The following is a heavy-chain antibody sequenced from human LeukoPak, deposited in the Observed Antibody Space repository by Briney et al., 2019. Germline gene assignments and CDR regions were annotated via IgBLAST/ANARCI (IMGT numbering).Heavy chain of an antibody. J-gene: IGHJ6*02. CDR1: GYTFTSYA. CDR2: INTNTGNP. Sequence: PGASVKVSCKASGYTFTSYAMNWVRQAPGQGLEWMGWINTNTGNPTYAQGLTGRFVFSLDTSVSTAYLQISSLKAEDTAVYYCARFGLRYFDPYYYGMDVWGQGTTVTVSS. D-gene: IGHD3-9*01. V-gene: IGHV7-4-1*02. CDR3: ARFGLRYFDPYYYGMDV.